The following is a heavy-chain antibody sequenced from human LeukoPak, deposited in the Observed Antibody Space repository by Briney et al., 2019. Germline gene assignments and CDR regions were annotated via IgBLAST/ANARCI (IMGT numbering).Heavy chain of an antibody. V-gene: IGHV3-30*03. CDR2: ISYDGSNK. Sequence: GGSLRLSCAASGFTFSSYGMHWVRQAPGKGLEWVAVISYDGSNKYYADSVKGRFTISRDNSKNTLYLQMNSLRAEDTAVYYCASLGSTTTESGFDYWGQGTLVTVSS. D-gene: IGHD4-17*01. J-gene: IGHJ4*02. CDR3: ASLGSTTTESGFDY. CDR1: GFTFSSYG.